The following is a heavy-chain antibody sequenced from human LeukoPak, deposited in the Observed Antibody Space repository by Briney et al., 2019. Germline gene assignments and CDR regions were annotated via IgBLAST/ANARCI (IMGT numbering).Heavy chain of an antibody. CDR1: GGSISSSSDY. Sequence: SETLSLTCTVSGGSISSSSDYWGWIRQAPGKGLEWIGSTYYHENTYYNSSLKSRVTISVDTSKNQFSLKLNSVTAADTAVYFCARRAYSAAYWKHFDYWGQGTLVTVSS. J-gene: IGHJ4*02. V-gene: IGHV4-39*01. CDR3: ARRAYSAAYWKHFDY. D-gene: IGHD1-1*01. CDR2: TYYHENT.